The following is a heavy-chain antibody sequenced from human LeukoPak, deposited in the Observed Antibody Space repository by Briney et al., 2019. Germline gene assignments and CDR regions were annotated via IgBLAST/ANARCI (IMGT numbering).Heavy chain of an antibody. D-gene: IGHD1-1*01. CDR3: VRLLDRDF. CDR2: INGAGSST. Sequence: PGGSLRLSCVGSGFTFTSYAFNWVRQAPGKGLVWVARINGAGSSTNYADSVKGRFTISRDNAKNTVYLQMSGLRGEDTAVYYCVRLLDRDFWGQGTLVTVSS. CDR1: GFTFTSYA. J-gene: IGHJ4*02. V-gene: IGHV3-74*01.